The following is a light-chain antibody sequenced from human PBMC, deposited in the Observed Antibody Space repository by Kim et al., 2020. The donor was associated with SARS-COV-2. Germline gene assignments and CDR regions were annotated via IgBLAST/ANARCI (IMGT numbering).Light chain of an antibody. CDR1: SSDVGGYNY. CDR3: SSYTSSSTRV. Sequence: QSITISCTGTSSDVGGYNYVTWYQQHPGKAPKLMIYDVSNRPSGVSNRFSGSKSGNTASLTISGLQAEDEADYYCSSYTSSSTRVFGGGTQLTVL. J-gene: IGLJ2*01. CDR2: DVS. V-gene: IGLV2-14*03.